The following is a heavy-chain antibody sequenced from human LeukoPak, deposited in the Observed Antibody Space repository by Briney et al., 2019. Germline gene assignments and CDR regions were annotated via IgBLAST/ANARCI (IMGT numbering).Heavy chain of an antibody. CDR3: ARGVRGVISSTKYYYYYYMDV. J-gene: IGHJ6*03. CDR1: GFTFSSYE. CDR2: ISSSGSTI. D-gene: IGHD3-10*01. V-gene: IGHV3-48*03. Sequence: PGGSLRLSCAASGFTFSSYEMNWVRQAPGKGLEWVSYISSSGSTIYYADSVKGRFTISRDNAKNSLYLQMNSLRAEDTAVYYCARGVRGVISSTKYYYYYYMDVWGKGTTVTVSS.